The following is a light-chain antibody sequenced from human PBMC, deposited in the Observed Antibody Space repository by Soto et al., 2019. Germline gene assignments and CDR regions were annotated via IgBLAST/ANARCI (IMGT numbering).Light chain of an antibody. J-gene: IGKJ4*01. CDR3: QQRSNWPPLT. V-gene: IGKV3-11*01. CDR2: DAS. Sequence: EIVLTQSPATLSLSPGERATLSCRASQSLSRYLAWFQQKPGQAPRLLIYDASNRAAGIPARFSGSGSGTDFTLTISSLDPEDSAVYYCQQRSNWPPLTFGGGTKVEIK. CDR1: QSLSRY.